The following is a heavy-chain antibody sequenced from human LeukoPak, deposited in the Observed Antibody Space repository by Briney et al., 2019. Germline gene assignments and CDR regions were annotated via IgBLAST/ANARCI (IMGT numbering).Heavy chain of an antibody. CDR2: INHSGSP. V-gene: IGHV4-34*01. Sequence: KTSETLSLTCAVYGGSFNGYFSSWISQPPGKGLEWIGEINHSGSPNYNPSLKSRVTISVDTSKNQFSLKLSSVTAADTAVYYCARGGITMIVVAPGAFDIWGQGRMVTVSS. J-gene: IGHJ3*02. D-gene: IGHD3-22*01. CDR1: GGSFNGYF. CDR3: ARGGITMIVVAPGAFDI.